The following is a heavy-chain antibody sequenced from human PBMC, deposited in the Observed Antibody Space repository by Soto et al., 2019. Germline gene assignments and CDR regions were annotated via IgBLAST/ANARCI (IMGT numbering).Heavy chain of an antibody. CDR3: AGVRRDYFDS. J-gene: IGHJ4*02. CDR2: FIPILGLT. Sequence: QVQLVQSGAEVKKPGSSVKVSCKTSGGTLDTYTFSWVRQAPGQGLEWVGRFIPILGLTNYVQKFQGRLTFTADKSTSTAYMELSGLTSEDTAVYYCAGVRRDYFDSWGQGTLVTVSS. CDR1: GGTLDTYT. D-gene: IGHD3-10*01. V-gene: IGHV1-69*02.